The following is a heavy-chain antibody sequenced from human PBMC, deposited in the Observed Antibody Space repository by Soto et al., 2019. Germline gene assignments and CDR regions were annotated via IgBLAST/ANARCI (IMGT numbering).Heavy chain of an antibody. D-gene: IGHD1-26*01. CDR2: MYYSGNA. Sequence: QVQLQESGPGLVKPSETLSLTCTVSGASISRYYWSWIRQSPGKGLEWIGYMYYSGNANYNPSLRSRITISVDTSKNQFSLNLNSVTAADTAVYYCAREYPVHSAYFDYWGQGILVTASS. CDR1: GASISRYY. J-gene: IGHJ4*02. V-gene: IGHV4-59*01. CDR3: AREYPVHSAYFDY.